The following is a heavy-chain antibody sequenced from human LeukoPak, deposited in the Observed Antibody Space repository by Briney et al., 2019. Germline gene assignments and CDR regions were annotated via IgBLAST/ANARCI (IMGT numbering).Heavy chain of an antibody. Sequence: ASVKLSCEASGYTFTDHYIHWVRQATGQGLEWMVWINPNSGGTHYSQKFQGRVTMTRDTSISTAYMELSRLRSDDTAVYYCATLGGHSLAAQNGYWGEGTLVTVSS. CDR2: INPNSGGT. CDR1: GYTFTDHY. J-gene: IGHJ4*02. V-gene: IGHV1-2*02. CDR3: ATLGGHSLAAQNGY. D-gene: IGHD7-27*01.